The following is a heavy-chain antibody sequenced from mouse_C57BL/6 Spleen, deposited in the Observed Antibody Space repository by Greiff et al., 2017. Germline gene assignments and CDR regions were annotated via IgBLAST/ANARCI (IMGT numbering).Heavy chain of an antibody. V-gene: IGHV1-69*01. CDR3: ARAGAPKTYYFDY. CDR1: GYTFTSYW. Sequence: QVQLQQPGAELVMPGASVKLSCKASGYTFTSYWMHWVKQRPGQGLEWIGEIDPSDSYTNYNQKFKGKSTLTVDKSSSTAYMQLSSLTSEDSAVYYWARAGAPKTYYFDYWGQGTTLTVSS. CDR2: IDPSDSYT. J-gene: IGHJ2*01.